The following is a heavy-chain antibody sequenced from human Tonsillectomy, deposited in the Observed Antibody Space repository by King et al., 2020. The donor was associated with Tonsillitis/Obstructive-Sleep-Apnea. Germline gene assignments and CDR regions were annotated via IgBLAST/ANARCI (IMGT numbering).Heavy chain of an antibody. J-gene: IGHJ6*02. CDR3: AKDRWADFYYGMDV. CDR1: GFTFSSYA. V-gene: IGHV3-23*04. Sequence: EVQLVESGGDLLQPGGSLRLSCAASGFTFSSYAMSWVRQAPGKGLEWVSGISHSGGSTNYADSVKGRFTISRDNSKNTLYLQMNSLRAEDTAVYYCAKDRWADFYYGMDVWGQGTTVTVS. CDR2: ISHSGGST. D-gene: IGHD6-13*01.